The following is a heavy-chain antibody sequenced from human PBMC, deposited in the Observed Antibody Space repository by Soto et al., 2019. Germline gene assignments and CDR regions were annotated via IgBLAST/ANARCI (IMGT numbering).Heavy chain of an antibody. Sequence: GPSVKVSCKASGGTFSSYTISWVRQAPGQGLEWMGRIIPILGIANYAQKFQGRVTITADKSTSTAYMELSSLRSEDTAVYYCARGGVVVIAPDAFDIWGQGTMVTVSS. CDR1: GGTFSSYT. J-gene: IGHJ3*02. V-gene: IGHV1-69*02. CDR3: ARGGVVVIAPDAFDI. CDR2: IIPILGIA. D-gene: IGHD2-21*01.